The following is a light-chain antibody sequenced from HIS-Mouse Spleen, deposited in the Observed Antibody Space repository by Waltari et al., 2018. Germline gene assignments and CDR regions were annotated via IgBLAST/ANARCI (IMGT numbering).Light chain of an antibody. CDR1: ALPKKY. CDR3: YSTDSSGNHRV. CDR2: EDS. Sequence: SYELTQPPSVSVSPGHTARIPCSGGALPKKYAYWYQQKSGQAPVLVIYEDSKRPSGIPERFSGSSSGTMATLTISGAQVEDEADYYCYSTDSSGNHRVFGGGTKLTVL. V-gene: IGLV3-10*01. J-gene: IGLJ2*01.